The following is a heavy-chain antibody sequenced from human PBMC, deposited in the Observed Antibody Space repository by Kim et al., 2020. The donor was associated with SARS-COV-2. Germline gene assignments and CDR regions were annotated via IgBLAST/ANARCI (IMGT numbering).Heavy chain of an antibody. CDR1: GGSFSGYY. Sequence: SETLSLTCAVYGGSFSGYYWSWIRQPPGKGLEWIGEINHSGSTNYNPSLKSRVTISVDTSKNQFSLKLSSVTAADTAVYYCARGRGTRFDPSGQGPLDTVPA. J-gene: IGHJ5*02. CDR2: INHSGST. CDR3: ARGRGTRFDP. V-gene: IGHV4-34*01. D-gene: IGHD3-16*01.